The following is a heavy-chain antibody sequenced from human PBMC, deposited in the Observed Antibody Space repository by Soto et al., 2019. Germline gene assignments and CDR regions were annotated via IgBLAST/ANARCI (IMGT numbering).Heavy chain of an antibody. V-gene: IGHV3-33*01. CDR1: GFDFSRYG. CDR2: ILYDGSTK. Sequence: QVQLVESGGGVVQPGRSLRLSCEASGFDFSRYGMHWVRQAPGKGLEWVSVILYDGSTKYYVDSVKGRFTVSRDNSRNTLYLQMNSLRDEDTAVYYCARLKLVAGRNRFDPWGQGTLVTVSS. D-gene: IGHD6-19*01. CDR3: ARLKLVAGRNRFDP. J-gene: IGHJ5*02.